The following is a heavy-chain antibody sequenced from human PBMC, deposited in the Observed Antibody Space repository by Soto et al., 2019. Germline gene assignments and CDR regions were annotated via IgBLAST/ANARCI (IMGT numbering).Heavy chain of an antibody. Sequence: SVKVSCKASGGTFSSYAISWVRQAPGQGFEWMGGIIPIFGTANYAQKFQGRVTITADESTSTAYMELSSLRSEDTAVYYCASAYGQQLVGIYYYGMDVWGQGTTVTVS. CDR1: GGTFSSYA. CDR2: IIPIFGTA. D-gene: IGHD6-13*01. J-gene: IGHJ6*02. CDR3: ASAYGQQLVGIYYYGMDV. V-gene: IGHV1-69*13.